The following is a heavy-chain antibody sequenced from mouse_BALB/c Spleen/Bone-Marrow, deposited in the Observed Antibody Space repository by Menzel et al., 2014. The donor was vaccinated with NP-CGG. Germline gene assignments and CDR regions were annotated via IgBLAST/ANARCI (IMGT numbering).Heavy chain of an antibody. CDR3: ARHAYYDQTEVSFVY. J-gene: IGHJ3*01. CDR1: GFSFNSYG. D-gene: IGHD2-4*01. V-gene: IGHV5-9-2*01. CDR2: ISGGGSYT. Sequence: EVKLVESGGGLVKSGGSLKLSCAASGFSFNSYGMSWVRQTPEKRLEWVATISGGGSYTFYPDRVKGRLTISRDNAKNNLFLQLSSLRSEDTALYYCARHAYYDQTEVSFVYWGQGTLVTVSA.